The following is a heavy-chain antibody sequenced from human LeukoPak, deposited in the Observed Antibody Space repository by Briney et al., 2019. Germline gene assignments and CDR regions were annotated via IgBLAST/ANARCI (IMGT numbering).Heavy chain of an antibody. Sequence: PGGSLRLSCAASGFTFSSYEMNWVRQAPGKGLEWVSYVSSSGSTIYYADSVKGRFTISRDNAKNSLYLQMNSLRAEDTAVYYCARVYTVTRIFDYWGQGTLVTVSS. D-gene: IGHD4-17*01. CDR1: GFTFSSYE. V-gene: IGHV3-48*03. CDR3: ARVYTVTRIFDY. J-gene: IGHJ4*02. CDR2: VSSSGSTI.